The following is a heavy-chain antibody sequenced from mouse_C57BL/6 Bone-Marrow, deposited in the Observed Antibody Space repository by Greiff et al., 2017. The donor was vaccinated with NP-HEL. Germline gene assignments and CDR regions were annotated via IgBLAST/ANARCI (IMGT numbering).Heavy chain of an antibody. J-gene: IGHJ4*01. CDR1: GFSLTSYG. V-gene: IGHV2-2*01. D-gene: IGHD2-5*01. CDR3: APYYSNYEEVYYYAMDY. Sequence: VQVVESGPGLVQPSQSLSITCTVSGFSLTSYGVHWVRQSPGKGLEWLGVIWSGGSTDYNAAFISRLSISKDNSKSQVFFKMNSLQADDTAIYYCAPYYSNYEEVYYYAMDYWGQGTSVTVSS. CDR2: IWSGGST.